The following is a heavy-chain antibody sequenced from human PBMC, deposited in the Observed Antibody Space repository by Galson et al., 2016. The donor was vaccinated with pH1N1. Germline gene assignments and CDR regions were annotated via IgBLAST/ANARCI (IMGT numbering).Heavy chain of an antibody. V-gene: IGHV4-30-4*08. J-gene: IGHJ4*02. D-gene: IGHD3-9*01. Sequence: TLSLTCTVSNGSISSGDYFWRWIRQPPGKGLEWIGYIYYSGNTYYTPSLKSRFTISLDTPTNQFSLRLTSVTATDTAIYYCARGRDYDILTGSSYYFDFWGQGTLVTVSS. CDR3: ARGRDYDILTGSSYYFDF. CDR1: NGSISSGDYF. CDR2: IYYSGNT.